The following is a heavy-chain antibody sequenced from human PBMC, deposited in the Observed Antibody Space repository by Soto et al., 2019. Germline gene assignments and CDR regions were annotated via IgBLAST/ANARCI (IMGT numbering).Heavy chain of an antibody. D-gene: IGHD2-15*01. V-gene: IGHV1-46*04. Sequence: QVQLVQSGAEVMKPGASVKVSCKASGYSFINYYMHWVRQAPEQGLEWMGIINPIGGSTRYAQKLQGRVIMTRDTSTTTVYMELSSLRSEDTAVYYCARGPNGGNIYYFDYWGQGTLVTVSS. CDR2: INPIGGST. J-gene: IGHJ4*02. CDR3: ARGPNGGNIYYFDY. CDR1: GYSFINYY.